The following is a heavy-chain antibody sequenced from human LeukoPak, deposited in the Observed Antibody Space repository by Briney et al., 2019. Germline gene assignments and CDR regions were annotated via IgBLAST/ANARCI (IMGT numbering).Heavy chain of an antibody. CDR3: ARENYYDTSGYYIVSGFDL. CDR2: IDQDGSDK. CDR1: GFTFSSNW. V-gene: IGHV3-7*01. J-gene: IGHJ3*01. Sequence: GGSLRLSCAASGFTFSSNWMNWVRQAPGQGLEWVANIDQDGSDKYYADSVRGRFTISRDNAKNSLFLEMDSLRAEDTAVYYCARENYYDTSGYYIVSGFDLWGQGTMVIVSS. D-gene: IGHD3-22*01.